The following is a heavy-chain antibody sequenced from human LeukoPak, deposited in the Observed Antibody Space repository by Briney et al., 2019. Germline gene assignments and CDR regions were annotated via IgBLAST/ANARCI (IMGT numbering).Heavy chain of an antibody. V-gene: IGHV3-21*01. D-gene: IGHD3-10*01. CDR1: GFTFSSYW. CDR2: LSGSSNYI. Sequence: GGSLRLSCAASGFTFSSYWMHWVRQVPGKGLEWVSSLSGSSNYIFYADSVKGRFTISRDNAKNSLFLQMNSLRAEDTAVYFCARWGSGDSFDIWGQGTMVTVSS. CDR3: ARWGSGDSFDI. J-gene: IGHJ3*02.